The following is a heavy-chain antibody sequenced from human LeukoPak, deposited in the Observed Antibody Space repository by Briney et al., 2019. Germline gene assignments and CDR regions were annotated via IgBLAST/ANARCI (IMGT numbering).Heavy chain of an antibody. CDR3: AREVGYYDSSGSRSRWFDP. V-gene: IGHV1-2*04. CDR2: INPNSGGT. J-gene: IGHJ5*02. D-gene: IGHD3-22*01. CDR1: GYTFTGYY. Sequence: ASVKVSCKASGYTFTGYYMHWVRQAPGQGLEWMGWINPNSGGTNYAQRFQGWVTMTRDTSISTAYMELSRLRSDDTAVYYCAREVGYYDSSGSRSRWFDPWGQGTLVTVSS.